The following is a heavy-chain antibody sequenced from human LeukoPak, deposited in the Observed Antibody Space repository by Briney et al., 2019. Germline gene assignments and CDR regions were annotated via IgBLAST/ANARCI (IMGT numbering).Heavy chain of an antibody. D-gene: IGHD1-26*01. CDR2: IYYSGST. V-gene: IGHV4-59*01. CDR3: AREGGSFYYYYGMDV. J-gene: IGHJ6*02. Sequence: SETLSLTCTVSGGSISSYDWSWVRQPPGKGLEWIGYIYYSGSTNYNPSLKSRVTISVDTSKNQFSLKLSSVTAADTAVYYCAREGGSFYYYYGMDVWGQGTTVTVSS. CDR1: GGSISSYD.